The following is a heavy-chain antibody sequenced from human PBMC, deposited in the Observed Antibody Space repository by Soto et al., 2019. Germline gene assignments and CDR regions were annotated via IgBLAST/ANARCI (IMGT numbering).Heavy chain of an antibody. Sequence: QVQLQQWGAGLLKPSETLSLTCAVYGGSFSGYYWSWIRQPPGKGLEWIGEINHSGSTNYNPSLKSRVTLSVDPSKNQFSLKLSSVTAADTAVYSCAGVHRPHFDYWGQGTLVTVSS. V-gene: IGHV4-34*01. CDR1: GGSFSGYY. CDR2: INHSGST. J-gene: IGHJ4*02. CDR3: AGVHRPHFDY.